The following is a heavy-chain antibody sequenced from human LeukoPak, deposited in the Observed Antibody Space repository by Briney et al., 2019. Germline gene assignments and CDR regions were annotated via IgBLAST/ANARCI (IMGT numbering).Heavy chain of an antibody. CDR3: ARVGVVPAAIPDGFDI. CDR2: IYSGGST. V-gene: IGHV3-53*01. Sequence: GGSLRLSCAASGFTVSSNYMSWVRQAPGKGLEWVSVIYSGGSTYYADSVKGRFTISRDNSKDTLYLQMNSLTAEDTAVYYCARVGVVPAAIPDGFDIWGQGTMVTVSS. D-gene: IGHD2-2*01. CDR1: GFTVSSNY. J-gene: IGHJ3*02.